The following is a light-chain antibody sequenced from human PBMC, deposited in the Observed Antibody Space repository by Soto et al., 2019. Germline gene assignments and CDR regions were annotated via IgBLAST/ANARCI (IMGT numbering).Light chain of an antibody. CDR3: QSYDSSLSGVV. V-gene: IGLV1-40*01. CDR1: SSNIGTIYD. CDR2: ANI. Sequence: QSVLTQPPSVSGAPGQRVTISCTGSSSNIGTIYDVHWYQQLPGTAPKLLIYANINRPSGVPDRFSGSKSGTSASLAITGLQAEDEADYYCQSYDSSLSGVVFGGGTKVTVL. J-gene: IGLJ2*01.